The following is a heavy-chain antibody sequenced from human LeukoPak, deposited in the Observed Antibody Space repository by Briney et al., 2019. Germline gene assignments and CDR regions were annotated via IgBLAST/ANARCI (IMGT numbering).Heavy chain of an antibody. D-gene: IGHD4-23*01. CDR1: GYTFTGYY. CDR2: INPNNGGT. J-gene: IGHJ3*02. Sequence: GASVKVSCKASGYTFTGYYMHWVRQAPGQGLEWMGWINPNNGGTKYAQNFQGRVTMTRDTSISTAYMELSRLTSDDTAVYYCARGGGNSVIVFDIWGQGTMVTVSS. V-gene: IGHV1-2*02. CDR3: ARGGGNSVIVFDI.